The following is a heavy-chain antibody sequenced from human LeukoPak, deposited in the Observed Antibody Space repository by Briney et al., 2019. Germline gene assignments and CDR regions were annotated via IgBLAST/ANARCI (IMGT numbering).Heavy chain of an antibody. D-gene: IGHD2-2*02. J-gene: IGHJ6*02. CDR3: AKARDCSSTSCYIMSYGMDV. V-gene: IGHV3-23*01. CDR2: ISGSGGST. Sequence: GGSLRLSCEASGFTFSGFGMHWVRQAPGKGLEWVSVISGSGGSTLYADSVKGRFTISRDNSKNTLYLQMNNLRGEDTAVYYCAKARDCSSTSCYIMSYGMDVWGQGTTVTVSS. CDR1: GFTFSGFG.